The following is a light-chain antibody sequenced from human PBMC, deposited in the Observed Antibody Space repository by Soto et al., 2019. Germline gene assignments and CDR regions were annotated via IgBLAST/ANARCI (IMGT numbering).Light chain of an antibody. CDR1: ENVRTF. Sequence: EVVLTQSPATLSLSPGERATLSCRASENVRTFVDWYQQKPGQAPRLLIHGASNRATGIPARFSGSGYGTDFTLTITTLQPEAVGIYYCQQCHATPLTFGQGTRLEIK. V-gene: IGKV3-11*01. CDR2: GAS. CDR3: QQCHATPLT. J-gene: IGKJ5*01.